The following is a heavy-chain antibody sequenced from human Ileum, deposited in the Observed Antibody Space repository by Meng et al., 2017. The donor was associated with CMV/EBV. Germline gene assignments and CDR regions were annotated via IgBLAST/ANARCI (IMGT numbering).Heavy chain of an antibody. Sequence: GESPKILCAASGFTFSSYSMNWIRQAPGKGLEWVSSISSSSSYIYYADSVKGRFTISRDNAKNSLYLQMNSLRAEDTAVYFCVGSGQWTRFDYWGQGTLVTVSS. CDR2: ISSSSSYI. CDR3: VGSGQWTRFDY. CDR1: GFTFSSYS. V-gene: IGHV3-21*04. D-gene: IGHD6-19*01. J-gene: IGHJ4*02.